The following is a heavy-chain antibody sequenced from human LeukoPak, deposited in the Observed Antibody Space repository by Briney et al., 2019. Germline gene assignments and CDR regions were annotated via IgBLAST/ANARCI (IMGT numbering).Heavy chain of an antibody. CDR3: AKAQTYYYGSGSYSFDY. Sequence: GGSLRLSCAASGFTFSSYAMSWVRQAPGKGLEWVSAISGSGGSTYYADSVKGRFTISRDNSKNTLYLQMNSLGAEDTAVYYCAKAQTYYYGSGSYSFDYWGQGTLVTVSS. CDR1: GFTFSSYA. D-gene: IGHD3-10*01. CDR2: ISGSGGST. J-gene: IGHJ4*02. V-gene: IGHV3-23*01.